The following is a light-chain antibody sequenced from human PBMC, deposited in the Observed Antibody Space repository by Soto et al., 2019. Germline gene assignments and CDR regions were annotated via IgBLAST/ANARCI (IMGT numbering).Light chain of an antibody. J-gene: IGLJ1*01. Sequence: QSALTQPPSASGSFGQSVTISCTGTSSDVGGYNYVSSYQQHPGKAPKLMIYEVSERPSGVPDRFSGSKSGNTASLTVSGLQADDEADYYCSSYSGTNYHYVFGTGTKVTVL. CDR1: SSDVGGYNY. CDR3: SSYSGTNYHYV. CDR2: EVS. V-gene: IGLV2-8*01.